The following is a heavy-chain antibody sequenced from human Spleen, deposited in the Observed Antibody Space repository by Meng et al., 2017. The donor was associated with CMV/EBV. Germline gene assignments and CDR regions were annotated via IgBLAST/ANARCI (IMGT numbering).Heavy chain of an antibody. CDR3: ARHLRSSSWYDY. CDR2: VYFNGGT. J-gene: IGHJ4*02. V-gene: IGHV4-61*01. D-gene: IGHD6-13*01. CDR1: GGSVSSGTYY. Sequence: VSGGSVSSGTYYWSWIRRSPGKGLEWIGYVYFNGGTNYNPSLKSRVTISVDTSKNQFSLEVSSVTAADTAVYYCARHLRSSSWYDYWGQGTLVTVSS.